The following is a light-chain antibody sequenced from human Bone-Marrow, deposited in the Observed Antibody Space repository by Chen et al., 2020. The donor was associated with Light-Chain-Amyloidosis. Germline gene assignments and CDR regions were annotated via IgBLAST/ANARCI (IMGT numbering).Light chain of an antibody. CDR1: GGDVGGYHS. V-gene: IGLV2-8*01. Sequence: SALTQPPSASGSPVQSVTISCPGTGGDVGGYHSVSWYQQYPGKAPKLILYEVTKRPSGVPDRFSGSKSGNTASLTVSGLQADDEADYYCCSSTGSNTGVFGGGTKVTVL. J-gene: IGLJ3*02. CDR2: EVT. CDR3: CSSTGSNTGV.